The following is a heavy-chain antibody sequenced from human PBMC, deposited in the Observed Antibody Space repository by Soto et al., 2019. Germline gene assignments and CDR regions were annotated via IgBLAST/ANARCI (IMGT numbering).Heavy chain of an antibody. CDR3: ARDRLDAFDI. CDR1: GGSISSYY. J-gene: IGHJ3*02. V-gene: IGHV4-59*01. Sequence: QVQLQESGPGLVKPSETLSLTCTVSGGSISSYYWSWIRRPPGKGLEWIGYIYYSGSTNYNPSLKSRVTISVDTSKNQFSLKLSSVTAADTAVYYCARDRLDAFDIWGQGTMVTVSS. D-gene: IGHD2-21*02. CDR2: IYYSGST.